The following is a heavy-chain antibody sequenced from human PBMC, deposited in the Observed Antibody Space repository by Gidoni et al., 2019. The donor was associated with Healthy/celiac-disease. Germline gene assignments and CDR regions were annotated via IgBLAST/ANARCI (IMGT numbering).Heavy chain of an antibody. CDR1: GFTFSSYG. D-gene: IGHD5-18*01. J-gene: IGHJ4*02. Sequence: QVQLVESGGGVVQPGRSLRLSCAASGFTFSSYGMHWVRKAPGKGLEWVAVISYDGSKKYYADSVKGRFTISRDKSKNTLYRQMNSLRAEDTAVYYCAKADTAMVGGRDDYWGQGTLVTVSS. CDR2: ISYDGSKK. V-gene: IGHV3-30*18. CDR3: AKADTAMVGGRDDY.